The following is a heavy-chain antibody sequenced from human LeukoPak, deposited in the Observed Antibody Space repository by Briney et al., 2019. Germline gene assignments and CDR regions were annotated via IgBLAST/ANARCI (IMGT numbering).Heavy chain of an antibody. D-gene: IGHD3-3*01. CDR1: GGTFSSYA. CDR2: IIPIFGTA. J-gene: IGHJ4*02. V-gene: IGHV1-69*13. CDR3: ARDRDEGLGGFLEYY. Sequence: RASVEVSCKASGGTFSSYAISWVRQAPGQGLEWMGGIIPIFGTANYAQKFQGRVTITADEPTSTAYMELSSLRSEDTAVYYCARDRDEGLGGFLEYYWGQGTLVTASS.